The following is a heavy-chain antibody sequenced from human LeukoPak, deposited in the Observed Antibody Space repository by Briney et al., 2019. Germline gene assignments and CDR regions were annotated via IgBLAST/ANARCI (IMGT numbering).Heavy chain of an antibody. CDR3: AYNWSDDYFDY. V-gene: IGHV1-69*02. D-gene: IGHD1-20*01. Sequence: GASVKVSCKASGYTFTSYYMHWVRQAPGQGLEWMGRIIPILGIANYAQKFQGRVTITADKSTSTAYMELSSLRSEDTAVYYCAYNWSDDYFDYWGQGTLVTVSS. CDR1: GYTFTSYY. J-gene: IGHJ4*02. CDR2: IIPILGIA.